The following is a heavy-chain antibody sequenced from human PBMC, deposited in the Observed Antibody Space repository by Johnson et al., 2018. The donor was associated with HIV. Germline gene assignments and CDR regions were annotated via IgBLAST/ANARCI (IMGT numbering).Heavy chain of an antibody. CDR1: GFTFDDYG. D-gene: IGHD3-22*01. J-gene: IGHJ3*02. Sequence: VQLVESGGGVVQPGRSLRLSCTTSGFTFDDYGMSWVRQAPGKGLEWVSGINWNGGSTGYADSVKVRFTISRDNARNSLYLQMNSLRAEDTALYYCARSGGYDNINAFDICGQGTVVTISS. V-gene: IGHV3-20*04. CDR2: INWNGGST. CDR3: ARSGGYDNINAFDI.